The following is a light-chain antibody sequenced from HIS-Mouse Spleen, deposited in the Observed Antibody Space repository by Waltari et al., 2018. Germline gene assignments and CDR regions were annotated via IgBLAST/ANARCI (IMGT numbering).Light chain of an antibody. CDR2: EDS. V-gene: IGLV3-10*01. CDR1: AFPKKY. Sequence: SSELTHPPSVSVSPGQTARITCSGDAFPKKYAYWYQQKSGQAPVLVIYEDSKRPPGIPERFSGSSSGTMATLTISGAQVEDEADYYCYSTDSSGNHRVFGGGTKLTVL. CDR3: YSTDSSGNHRV. J-gene: IGLJ2*01.